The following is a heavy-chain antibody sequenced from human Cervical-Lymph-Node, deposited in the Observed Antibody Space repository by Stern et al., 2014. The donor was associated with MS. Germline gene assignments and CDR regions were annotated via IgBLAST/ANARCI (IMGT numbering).Heavy chain of an antibody. CDR3: ATDGEMTTIGLEY. J-gene: IGHJ4*02. V-gene: IGHV1-69*06. CDR2: IIPLFGTA. CDR1: GGTFSTHA. D-gene: IGHD5-24*01. Sequence: QVQLVQSVAEVGKPGSSVRVSCKASGGTFSTHAFSWVRQAPGQGLEWMGGIIPLFGTAHYAQKFQGRVTIIADKSTSTAYMELSSLRSEDTAVYYCATDGEMTTIGLEYWGQGTLVTVSS.